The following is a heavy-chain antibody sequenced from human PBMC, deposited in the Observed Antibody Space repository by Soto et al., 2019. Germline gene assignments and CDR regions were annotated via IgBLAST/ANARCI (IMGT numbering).Heavy chain of an antibody. Sequence: ESGGGLVQPGGSLTLSCAASGFTFSSYAMSWVRQAPGKGLEWISSITGNTGKTEYADSVKGRFTVTKDNVKNTLNLEMNSLRVEDTATYYCAKDRAGGYFVPFDYWGQGARVTVSS. D-gene: IGHD3-22*01. CDR3: AKDRAGGYFVPFDY. CDR1: GFTFSSYA. CDR2: ITGNTGKT. V-gene: IGHV3-23*01. J-gene: IGHJ4*01.